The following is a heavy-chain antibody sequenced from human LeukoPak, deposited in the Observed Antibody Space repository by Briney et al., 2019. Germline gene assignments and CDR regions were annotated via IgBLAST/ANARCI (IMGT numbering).Heavy chain of an antibody. J-gene: IGHJ4*02. CDR3: AGSRRTAISSPFDY. D-gene: IGHD2-2*02. CDR1: GYTFTSYG. V-gene: IGHV1-18*01. CDR2: ISAYNGNT. Sequence: ASVKVSCKASGYTFTSYGISWVRQAPGQGLEWMGWISAYNGNTNYAQKLQGRVTMTTDTSTSTAYMELRSLRSDDTAVYYCAGSRRTAISSPFDYWGQGTLVTVSS.